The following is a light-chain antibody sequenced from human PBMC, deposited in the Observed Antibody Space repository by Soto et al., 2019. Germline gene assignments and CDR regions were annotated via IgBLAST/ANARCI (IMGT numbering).Light chain of an antibody. V-gene: IGLV1-40*01. CDR3: QSYDSSLSAWKV. J-gene: IGLJ3*02. CDR2: ANI. Sequence: QSVLTQPTSVSGAAGERVSISCTGTNTNIGAGYDVNWYQLLPGTAPKLLIYANINRPSGVPDRFSGSKSGASAFLVITGLQAEDEADYYCQSYDSSLSAWKVFGGGTKLTV. CDR1: NTNIGAGYD.